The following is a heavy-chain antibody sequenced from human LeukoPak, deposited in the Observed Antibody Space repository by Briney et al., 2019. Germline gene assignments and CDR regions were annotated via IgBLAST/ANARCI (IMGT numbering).Heavy chain of an antibody. D-gene: IGHD4-17*01. V-gene: IGHV3-53*01. J-gene: IGHJ5*02. CDR2: IHTSGDT. CDR1: GLTGSHNY. CDR3: IVFGDSNH. Sequence: PGGSLLLSCAASGLTGSHNYVSWVRQAPGKGLEWVSAIHTSGDTCYADSVKGRFTISRDTSKNTLYLQINSLRVEDTAVYYCIVFGDSNHWGQGTLVTVSS.